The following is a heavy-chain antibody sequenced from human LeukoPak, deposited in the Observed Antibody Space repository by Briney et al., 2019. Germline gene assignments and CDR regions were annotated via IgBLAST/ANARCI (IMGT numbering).Heavy chain of an antibody. J-gene: IGHJ4*02. CDR1: GFTFSSYG. CDR2: ISYDGSNK. Sequence: PGGSLRLSCAASGFTFSSYGMHWVRQAPGKGLEWVAVISYDGSNKYHADSVKGRFTISRDNSKNMLYLQMNTMRAEDTAVYYCASICGGDCDYWGQGTLVTVSS. CDR3: ASICGGDCDY. D-gene: IGHD2-21*02. V-gene: IGHV3-30*03.